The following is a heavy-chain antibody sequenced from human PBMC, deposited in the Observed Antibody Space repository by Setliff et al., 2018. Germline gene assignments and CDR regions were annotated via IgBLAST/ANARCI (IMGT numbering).Heavy chain of an antibody. CDR1: GYSISSGYY. Sequence: SETLSLTCTVSGYSISSGYYWGWIRQPPGKGLEWIGSIYHSGSTYYNPSLKSRVTISVDTSKNQFSLKLSSVTAADTAVYYCARSPSSSKGLYWYFDLWGRGTLVTVSS. J-gene: IGHJ2*01. CDR3: ARSPSSSKGLYWYFDL. V-gene: IGHV4-38-2*02. CDR2: IYHSGST. D-gene: IGHD2-8*01.